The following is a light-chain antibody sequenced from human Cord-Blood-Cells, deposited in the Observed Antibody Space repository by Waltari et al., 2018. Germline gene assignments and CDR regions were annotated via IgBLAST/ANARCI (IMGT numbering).Light chain of an antibody. CDR1: SSDVGGYNY. Sequence: QSALTQPRSVSGSPGQSVTISCTGTSSDVGGYNYVSWYQQHPGKAPKLMIYDVSKRPSWVPDRFSGSKSGNTASLTISGLQAEDEADYYCCSYAGSYGVFGGGTKLTVL. CDR3: CSYAGSYGV. V-gene: IGLV2-11*01. CDR2: DVS. J-gene: IGLJ3*02.